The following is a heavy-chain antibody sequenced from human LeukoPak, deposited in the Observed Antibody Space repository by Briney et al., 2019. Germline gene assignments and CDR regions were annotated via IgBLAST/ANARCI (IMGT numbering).Heavy chain of an antibody. Sequence: GSLSLSCAASGFTFSDYYMSWIRQAPGKGLEWVSYIISSSSYTNYADSVKGRFTISRDNAKNSLYLQMNSLRAEDTAVYYCARDVGYCSGGSCSDYWGQGTLVTVSS. V-gene: IGHV3-11*05. CDR3: ARDVGYCSGGSCSDY. CDR1: GFTFSDYY. J-gene: IGHJ4*02. D-gene: IGHD2-15*01. CDR2: IISSSSYT.